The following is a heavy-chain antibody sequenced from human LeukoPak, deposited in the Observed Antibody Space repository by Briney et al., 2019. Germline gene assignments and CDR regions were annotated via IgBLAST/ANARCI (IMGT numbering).Heavy chain of an antibody. CDR2: TNPNSGGS. J-gene: IGHJ4*02. D-gene: IGHD3-16*01. V-gene: IGHV1-2*06. CDR1: AYTFTGYY. Sequence: GASLKVSCQASAYTFTGYYMHWVRQAPGQGLDWMGRTNPNSGGSHYAQKFHDGVTITRDTSISTAYMELSSLRYDDTAMYYFASLVLWGRGTLVSVSS. CDR3: ASLVL.